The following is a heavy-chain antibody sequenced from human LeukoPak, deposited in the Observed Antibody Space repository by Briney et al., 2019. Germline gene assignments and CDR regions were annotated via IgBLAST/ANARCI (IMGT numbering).Heavy chain of an antibody. CDR1: GFTFSSYG. CDR3: ARSPDIVATGYFDY. Sequence: GGSLRLSCAASGFTFSSYGMHWLRQAPGKGLEWVAVIWYDGSNKYYADSVKGRFTISRDNSKNTLYLQMNSLRAEDTAVYYCARSPDIVATGYFDYWGQGTLVTVSS. V-gene: IGHV3-33*01. D-gene: IGHD5-12*01. J-gene: IGHJ4*02. CDR2: IWYDGSNK.